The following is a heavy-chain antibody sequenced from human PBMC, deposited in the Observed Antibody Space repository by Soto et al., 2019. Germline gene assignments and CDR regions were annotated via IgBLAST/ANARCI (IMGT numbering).Heavy chain of an antibody. CDR3: ARDKGYSYGFAWFDS. D-gene: IGHD5-18*01. CDR2: INAGNGNT. Sequence: GASVKVSCKASGYTFTSYAMHWVRQAPGQRLEWMGWINAGNGNTKYSQKFQGRVTITRDTSASTAHMELSSLRSEDTAVYYCARDKGYSYGFAWFDSWGQGTLVTVSS. CDR1: GYTFTSYA. V-gene: IGHV1-3*01. J-gene: IGHJ5*01.